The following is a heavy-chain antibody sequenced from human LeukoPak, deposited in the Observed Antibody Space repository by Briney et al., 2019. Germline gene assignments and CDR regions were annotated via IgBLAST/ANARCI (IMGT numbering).Heavy chain of an antibody. CDR1: GFSVSSNF. CDR3: ARVPYSGYHFDY. V-gene: IGHV3-21*01. Sequence: GGSLRLSCAVSGFSVSSNFMSWVRQAPGKGLEWVSSISSSSSYIKYADSVMGRFTISRDNVKNSLYLQMNSLRAEDTAVYYCARVPYSGYHFDYWGQGTLVTVSS. D-gene: IGHD1-26*01. J-gene: IGHJ4*02. CDR2: ISSSSSYI.